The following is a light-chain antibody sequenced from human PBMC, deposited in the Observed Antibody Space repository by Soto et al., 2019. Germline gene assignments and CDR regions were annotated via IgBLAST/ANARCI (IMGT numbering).Light chain of an antibody. Sequence: DLQMTQSPSSLSASVGDRVIITCLASQDIGTYLAWYQQKSGKAPKLLIYDASYLETGVPSRFSARGSGTEFSFTISSLQPEDFATYYCQQHAELPLTFGRGTNIDIK. V-gene: IGKV1-33*01. J-gene: IGKJ4*01. CDR1: QDIGTY. CDR3: QQHAELPLT. CDR2: DAS.